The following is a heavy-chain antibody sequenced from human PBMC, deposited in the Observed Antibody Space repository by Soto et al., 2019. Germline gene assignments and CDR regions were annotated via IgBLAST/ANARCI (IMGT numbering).Heavy chain of an antibody. J-gene: IGHJ5*02. D-gene: IGHD3-10*01. CDR1: GFTLSNYG. CDR3: ARDVGSSGSSRWLDT. Sequence: QVQLVESGGGVVQPGRSLTLSCVASGFTLSNYGMHWDRQAPGKGLEWVAVIWYDGTTTYSADAVKGRVSISRDNSKTEVFLQLSSLRAEDTAVYYCARDVGSSGSSRWLDTWGQGTLVTVSS. V-gene: IGHV3-33*01. CDR2: IWYDGTTT.